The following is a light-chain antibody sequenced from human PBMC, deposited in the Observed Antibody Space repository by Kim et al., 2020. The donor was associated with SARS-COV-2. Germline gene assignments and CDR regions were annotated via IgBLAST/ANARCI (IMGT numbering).Light chain of an antibody. J-gene: IGLJ2*01. CDR3: NSRDTTHFVI. CDR1: SLRKYY. Sequence: SSELTKDPAVSVALGQTVRITCQGDSLRKYYATWYQQKPGQAPVLLISGKNNRPSGIPDRFSGSSSVNTASLTIAGAQAEDEADYYCNSRDTTHFVIFGGGTQLTVL. CDR2: GKN. V-gene: IGLV3-19*01.